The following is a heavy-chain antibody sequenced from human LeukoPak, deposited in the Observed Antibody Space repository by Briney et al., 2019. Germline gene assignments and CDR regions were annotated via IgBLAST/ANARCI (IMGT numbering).Heavy chain of an antibody. Sequence: PSETLSLTCTVSGGSISSSSYYWGWIRQPPGKGLEWIGSIYYSGSTNYNPSLKSRVTISVDTSKNQFSLKLSSVTAADTAVYYCARTRISYYYGMDVWGQGTTVTVSS. CDR1: GGSISSSSYY. CDR3: ARTRISYYYGMDV. J-gene: IGHJ6*02. CDR2: IYYSGST. V-gene: IGHV4-39*01.